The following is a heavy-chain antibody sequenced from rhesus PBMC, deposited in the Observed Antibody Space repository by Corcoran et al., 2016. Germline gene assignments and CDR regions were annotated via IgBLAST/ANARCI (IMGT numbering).Heavy chain of an antibody. J-gene: IGHJ4*01. Sequence: QVQLQESGPGVVKPSETLFLTCAVSGGSISDSYRWSWIRQPPGKGLEWIGYIYSSSTGTNTTPSLKVRVPISKDTAKNQCSFKPGSVTAADTAVYYCAGRRDSGYYTGDYWGQGVLVTVSS. D-gene: IGHD3-28*01. V-gene: IGHV4S10*01. CDR3: AGRRDSGYYTGDY. CDR2: IYSSSTGT. CDR1: GGSISDSYR.